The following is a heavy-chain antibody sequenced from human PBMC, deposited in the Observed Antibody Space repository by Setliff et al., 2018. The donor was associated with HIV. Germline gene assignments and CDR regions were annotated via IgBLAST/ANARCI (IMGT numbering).Heavy chain of an antibody. V-gene: IGHV3-30-3*01. Sequence: GGSLRLSCGASGFTFSSHAMHWVRQAPGKGLEWVAAVTSGGSDQYYGDSVKGRFTISRDNPKNMVYLQMNNLRVEDMSVYYCARETTTAAGNWFDPWGRGTLVTVSS. D-gene: IGHD1-1*01. CDR3: ARETTTAAGNWFDP. CDR2: VTSGGSDQ. J-gene: IGHJ5*02. CDR1: GFTFSSHA.